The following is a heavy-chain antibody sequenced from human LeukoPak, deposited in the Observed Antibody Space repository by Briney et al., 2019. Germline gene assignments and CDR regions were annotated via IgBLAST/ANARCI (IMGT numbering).Heavy chain of an antibody. CDR2: INSDGSST. CDR3: ARVSFGVESDAFDI. J-gene: IGHJ3*02. Sequence: GGSLTLSCAASGFTFSSYWMHWVRQAPGKGLVWVSRINSDGSSTSYADSVKGRFTISRDNAKNTLYLQMNSLRAEDTAVYYCARVSFGVESDAFDIWGQGTMVTVSS. V-gene: IGHV3-74*01. CDR1: GFTFSSYW. D-gene: IGHD3-3*01.